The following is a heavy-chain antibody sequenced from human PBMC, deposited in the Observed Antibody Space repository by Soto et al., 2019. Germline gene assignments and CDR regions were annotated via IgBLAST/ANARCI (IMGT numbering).Heavy chain of an antibody. D-gene: IGHD6-13*01. V-gene: IGHV3-21*01. CDR1: GFTFSSYS. CDR2: ISSSSSYI. Sequence: GGSLRLSCAASGFTFSSYSMNWVRQAPGKGLEWVSSISSSSSYIYYADSVKGRFTISRDNAKNSLYLQMNSLRAEDTAVYYCARSTIAAAGKAAWGQGTLVTVSS. CDR3: ARSTIAAAGKAA. J-gene: IGHJ5*02.